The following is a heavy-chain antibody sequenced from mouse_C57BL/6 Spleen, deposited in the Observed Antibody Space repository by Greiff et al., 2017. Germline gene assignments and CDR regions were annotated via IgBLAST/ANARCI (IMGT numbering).Heavy chain of an antibody. CDR2: IDPSDSYT. V-gene: IGHV1-69*01. CDR3: ASMVTTGDFDY. CDR1: GYTFTSYW. J-gene: IGHJ2*01. Sequence: QVQLQQPGAELVMPGASVKLSCKASGYTFTSYWMHWVKQRPGQGLEWIGEIDPSDSYTNYNQKFKGKSTLTVDNSSSTAYMQLSSLTSEDSAVYYCASMVTTGDFDYWGQGTTLTVSS. D-gene: IGHD2-2*01.